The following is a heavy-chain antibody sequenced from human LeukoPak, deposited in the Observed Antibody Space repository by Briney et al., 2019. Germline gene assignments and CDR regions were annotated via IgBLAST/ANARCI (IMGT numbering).Heavy chain of an antibody. CDR2: IIPISGTI. D-gene: IGHD2-15*01. CDR3: ARDSGGPFCYYYYMDV. J-gene: IGHJ6*03. Sequence: SVKVSCRASGGGFSSYAINWVRQAPGQGPEWMGRIIPISGTINYAQKFQGRVTITADKSTSTAYMELSSLKSEDTAVYYCARDSGGPFCYYYYMDVWGKGTTITVPS. V-gene: IGHV1-69*06. CDR1: GGGFSSYA.